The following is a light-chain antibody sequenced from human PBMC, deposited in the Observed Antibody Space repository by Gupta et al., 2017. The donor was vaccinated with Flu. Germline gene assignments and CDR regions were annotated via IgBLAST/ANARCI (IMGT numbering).Light chain of an antibody. V-gene: IGLV2-11*03. CDR3: CSYAGTCTFV. J-gene: IGLJ1*01. Sequence: SVTISCTGASSDVGGYEYVSWYQQHPGKAHKLMIYDVSQRPAGVPDRFSGSKSGNTASLTISGLQGEDEADYFCCSYAGTCTFVFGTGTKVTVL. CDR1: SSDVGGYEY. CDR2: DVS.